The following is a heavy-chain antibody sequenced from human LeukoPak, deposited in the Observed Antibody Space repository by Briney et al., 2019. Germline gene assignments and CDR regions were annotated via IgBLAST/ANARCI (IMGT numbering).Heavy chain of an antibody. V-gene: IGHV1-24*01. J-gene: IGHJ4*02. D-gene: IGHD2-15*01. Sequence: GASVKVSCKVSGYTLTELSMHWVRQAPGKGLEWMGGFDPEDGETIYAQKFQGRVTMTEDTSTDTAYMELSSLRSEDTAVYYCATVESGGSWDYFDYWGQGTLVTVYS. CDR3: ATVESGGSWDYFDY. CDR1: GYTLTELS. CDR2: FDPEDGET.